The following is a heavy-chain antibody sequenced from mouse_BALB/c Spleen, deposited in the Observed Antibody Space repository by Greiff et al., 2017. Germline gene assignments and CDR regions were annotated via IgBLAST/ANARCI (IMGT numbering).Heavy chain of an antibody. CDR1: GFTFSSYA. J-gene: IGHJ3*01. D-gene: IGHD3-3*01. Sequence: EVKLVESGGGLVKPGGSLKLSCAASGFTFSSYAMSWVRQSPEKRLEWVAEISSGGSYTYYPDTVTGRFTISRDNAKNTLYLEMSSLRSEDTAMYYCAREERAFAYWGQGTLVTVSA. CDR2: ISSGGSYT. CDR3: AREERAFAY. V-gene: IGHV5-9-4*01.